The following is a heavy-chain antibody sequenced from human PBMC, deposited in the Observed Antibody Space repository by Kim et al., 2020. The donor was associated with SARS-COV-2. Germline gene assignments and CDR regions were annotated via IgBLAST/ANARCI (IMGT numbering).Heavy chain of an antibody. CDR2: INEDRGQK. CDR3: ARPRYSS. D-gene: IGHD2-15*01. V-gene: IGHV3-7*01. Sequence: GGSLRLSCAASGFTFTNFWMTWVRQAPGKGLEWVASINEDRGQKYYKDSVKGRFTISRDNAKNSVYLQMNSLRAEDTAVYYCARPRYSSWGQGILVTVSS. CDR1: GFTFTNFW. J-gene: IGHJ4*02.